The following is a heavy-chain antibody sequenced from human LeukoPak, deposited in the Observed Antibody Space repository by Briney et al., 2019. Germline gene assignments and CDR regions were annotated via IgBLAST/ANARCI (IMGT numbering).Heavy chain of an antibody. CDR1: GGSISSSSYY. Sequence: SETLSLTCTVSGGSISSSSYYWGWIRQPPGKGLEWIGSIYYSGSTYYNPSLKSRVTISVDTSKNQFSLKLSSVTAADTAVYYCARRFRGQQPFDYWGQGTLVTVSS. CDR2: IYYSGST. CDR3: ARRFRGQQPFDY. V-gene: IGHV4-39*07. J-gene: IGHJ4*02. D-gene: IGHD6-13*01.